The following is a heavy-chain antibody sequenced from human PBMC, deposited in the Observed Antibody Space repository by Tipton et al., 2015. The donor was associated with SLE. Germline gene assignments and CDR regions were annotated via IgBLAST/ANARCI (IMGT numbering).Heavy chain of an antibody. D-gene: IGHD2-8*01. CDR2: IDPSDSYT. CDR1: GYSFTTYW. CDR3: ARDPMVYATSTEDYGMDV. Sequence: QLVQSGAEVKKPGESLRISCKGSGYSFTTYWISWVRQMPGKGLEWMGRIDPSDSYTNYSPSFEGHVIISADKSISTAYLQWSRLKASDTAMYYCARDPMVYATSTEDYGMDVWGQGTTVTVSS. J-gene: IGHJ6*02. V-gene: IGHV5-10-1*01.